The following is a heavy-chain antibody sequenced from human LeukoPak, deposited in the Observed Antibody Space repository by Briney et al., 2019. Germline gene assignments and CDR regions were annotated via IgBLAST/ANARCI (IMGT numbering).Heavy chain of an antibody. V-gene: IGHV5-51*01. Sequence: GDSLKISCEASGYSFTSYWIGWVRQMPGKGLEWMGIIYPSDSDTRYSPSFQGQVTISVDKSIRTAYLQWSSLKASDTAIYYCARHAYGYGYWGQGTLVTVSS. CDR2: IYPSDSDT. CDR3: ARHAYGYGY. J-gene: IGHJ4*02. D-gene: IGHD5-18*01. CDR1: GYSFTSYW.